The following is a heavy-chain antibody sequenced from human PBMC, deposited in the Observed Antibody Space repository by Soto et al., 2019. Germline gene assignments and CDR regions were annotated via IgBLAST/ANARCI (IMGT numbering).Heavy chain of an antibody. Sequence: QVQLVQSGAEVKKPGSSVKVSCKASGGTFSSYAISWVRQAPGQGLEWMGGIIPIFGTANYAQKFQGRVTIPADESTSTAYMGLSSLRSEDTAVYYCARDLDYGGNSGAYWGQGTLVTVSS. J-gene: IGHJ4*02. CDR2: IIPIFGTA. D-gene: IGHD4-17*01. CDR1: GGTFSSYA. V-gene: IGHV1-69*12. CDR3: ARDLDYGGNSGAY.